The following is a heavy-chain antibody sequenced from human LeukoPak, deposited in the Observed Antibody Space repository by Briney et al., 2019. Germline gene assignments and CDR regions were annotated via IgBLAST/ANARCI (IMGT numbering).Heavy chain of an antibody. CDR1: GGSISSYY. V-gene: IGHV4-59*08. CDR2: IYYSGSI. J-gene: IGHJ4*02. Sequence: SETLSLTCTVSGGSISSYYWSWIRQPPGKGLEWIGYIYYSGSINYNPSLKSRLTISVDTSENQISLKLSSVTAADTAVYYCARHGPADSRSYPLDYWGQGTLVTVSS. CDR3: ARHGPADSRSYPLDY. D-gene: IGHD3-10*01.